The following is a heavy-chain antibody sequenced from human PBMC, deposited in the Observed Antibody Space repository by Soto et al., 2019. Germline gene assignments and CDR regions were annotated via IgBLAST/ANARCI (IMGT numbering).Heavy chain of an antibody. D-gene: IGHD7-27*01. Sequence: QVQLVESGGGVVQPGRSLRLSCAASGFTFSSYGMHWVSQAPGKGLEWVAVISYDGSNKYYADSVKGRFTISRDNSKNTLYLQMNSLRAEDTAVYYCAKDLLGPGRAYGMDVWGQWTTVTVSS. V-gene: IGHV3-30*18. CDR1: GFTFSSYG. J-gene: IGHJ6*02. CDR2: ISYDGSNK. CDR3: AKDLLGPGRAYGMDV.